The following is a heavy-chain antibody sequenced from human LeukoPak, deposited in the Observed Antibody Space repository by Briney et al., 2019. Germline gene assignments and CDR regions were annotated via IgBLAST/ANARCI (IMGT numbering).Heavy chain of an antibody. CDR1: GFTFSSYG. Sequence: GGSLRLSCAATGFTFSSYGMPWVRQAPGKGLEWVAVISHDGSDKYYANSVKGRFTISRDNSKNTLYLQMNSLRAEDTAVYYCAKCDGSSDYWGQGTLVTVSS. D-gene: IGHD6-25*01. CDR2: ISHDGSDK. J-gene: IGHJ4*02. CDR3: AKCDGSSDY. V-gene: IGHV3-30*18.